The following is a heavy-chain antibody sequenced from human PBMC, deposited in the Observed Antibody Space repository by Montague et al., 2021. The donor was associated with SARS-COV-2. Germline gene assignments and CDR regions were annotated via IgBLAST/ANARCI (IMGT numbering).Heavy chain of an antibody. CDR1: RGSITVSRYD. J-gene: IGHJ3*02. CDR3: ARHRANAGSFDI. CDR2: VHYTGTT. D-gene: IGHD1-1*01. Sequence: SETLSLTCTVSRGSITVSRYDWGWIRQPPGKGLEWIGSVHYTGTTSYNASLKSRLTISVDTSENQFSLKMTSVTASDTAVYYCARHRANAGSFDIWGQGTMVTVPS. V-gene: IGHV4-39*01.